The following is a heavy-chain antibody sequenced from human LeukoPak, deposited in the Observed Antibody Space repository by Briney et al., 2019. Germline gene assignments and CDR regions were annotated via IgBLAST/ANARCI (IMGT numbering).Heavy chain of an antibody. CDR3: ARGARAGYNLEPFDY. CDR2: IYYSGST. D-gene: IGHD5-24*01. CDR1: GGSMSSYY. Sequence: DPSETLSLTCTVSGGSMSSYYWSWLRQPPGKGLEWIGYIYYSGSTKYNPSLKSRVTISVDTSKNQFSLKLSSVTAADTAVYYCARGARAGYNLEPFDYWGQGTLVTVSS. J-gene: IGHJ4*02. V-gene: IGHV4-59*08.